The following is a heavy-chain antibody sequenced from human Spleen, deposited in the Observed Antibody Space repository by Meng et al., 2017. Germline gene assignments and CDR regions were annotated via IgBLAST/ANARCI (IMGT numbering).Heavy chain of an antibody. CDR1: GFTFSSYA. CDR3: AKAGTIFWSGYYDY. D-gene: IGHD3-3*01. V-gene: IGHV3-23*01. Sequence: LSLTCAASGFTFSSYAMSWVRQAPGKGLEWVSAISGSGGSTYYADSVKGRFTISRDNSKNTLYLQMNSLRAEDTAVYYCAKAGTIFWSGYYDYWGQGTLVTVSS. CDR2: ISGSGGST. J-gene: IGHJ4*02.